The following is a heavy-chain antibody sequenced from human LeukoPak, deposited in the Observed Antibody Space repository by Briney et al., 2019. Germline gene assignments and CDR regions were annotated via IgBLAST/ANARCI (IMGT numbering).Heavy chain of an antibody. CDR3: ARIADSSGYYLFDC. J-gene: IGHJ4*02. CDR2: ISISGSKT. CDR1: EFDFSSHA. V-gene: IGHV3-23*01. D-gene: IGHD3-22*01. Sequence: GGSLRLSCAASEFDFSSHAMTWVRQAPGKGLEWVSAISISGSKTYYADSVKGRFTISRDNSKNTLYLQMNSLRAEDTAVYYCARIADSSGYYLFDCWGQGTLVTVSS.